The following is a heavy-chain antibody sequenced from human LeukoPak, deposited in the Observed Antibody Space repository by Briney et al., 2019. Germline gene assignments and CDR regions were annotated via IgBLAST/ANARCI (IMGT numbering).Heavy chain of an antibody. CDR1: GFTFSSYG. V-gene: IGHV3-30*02. Sequence: PGGSLRLSCAASGFTFSSYGIHWVRQAPGKGLEWVAFIRYDGSNKYHADSVKGRFTISRDNSKNTLYLQMKSLRAEDTAVYYCAKGGGYEAQYYYYYLDVWGKGTTVTISS. CDR2: IRYDGSNK. D-gene: IGHD5-12*01. CDR3: AKGGGYEAQYYYYYLDV. J-gene: IGHJ6*03.